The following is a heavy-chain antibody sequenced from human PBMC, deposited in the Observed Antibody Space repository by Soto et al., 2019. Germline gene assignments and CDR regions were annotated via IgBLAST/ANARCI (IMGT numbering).Heavy chain of an antibody. Sequence: ASVKVSCKASGYTFTSYGISWVRQAPGQGLEWMGWISAYNGNTNYVQKLQGRVTMTTDTSTSTAYMELSSLRSDDTAVYYCAREDRDRETGLVPAAIDGMDVWGQGTTVTVSS. D-gene: IGHD2-2*01. CDR2: ISAYNGNT. V-gene: IGHV1-18*01. CDR1: GYTFTSYG. J-gene: IGHJ6*02. CDR3: AREDRDRETGLVPAAIDGMDV.